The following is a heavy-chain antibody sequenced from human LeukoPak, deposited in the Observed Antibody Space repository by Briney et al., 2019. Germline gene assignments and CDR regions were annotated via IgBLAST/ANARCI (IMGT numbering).Heavy chain of an antibody. V-gene: IGHV3-21*01. CDR3: ARGGGSYGKYYFDY. D-gene: IGHD5-18*01. CDR2: ISSSGSYI. J-gene: IGHJ4*02. Sequence: GGSLRLSCAASGFTFSNYPMGGVRQAPGKGLEWVSSISSSGSYIYYADSVKGRFTISRDNAKNSLYLQMNSLRAEDSAVYYCARGGGSYGKYYFDYWGQGTLVTVSS. CDR1: GFTFSNYP.